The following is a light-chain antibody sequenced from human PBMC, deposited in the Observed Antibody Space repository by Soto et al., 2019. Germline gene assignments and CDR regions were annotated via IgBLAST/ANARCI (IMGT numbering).Light chain of an antibody. CDR1: QSVSSN. Sequence: EIVMTQSPATLSVSPGERATLSCRASQSVSSNLAWYQQKPGQAPRLLIYAASSGATGIPDRFSGSGSGTDFTLTISRLEPEDFAVYHCQQYGISPTTFGQGTKVDIK. V-gene: IGKV3-20*01. CDR2: AAS. J-gene: IGKJ1*01. CDR3: QQYGISPTT.